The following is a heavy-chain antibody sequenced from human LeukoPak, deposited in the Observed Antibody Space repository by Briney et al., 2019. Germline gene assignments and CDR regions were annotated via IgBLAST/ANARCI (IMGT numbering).Heavy chain of an antibody. J-gene: IGHJ4*02. Sequence: GRSLRLSCAASGFTLRNYAMSWVRQAPGKGLEWVSSIGAGDKYTYHIDSVKGRFTISRDNAKNSLYLQMNSLRAEDTALYYCAKDRGYSGGFGELSYWGQGTLVTVSS. CDR2: IGAGDKYT. CDR1: GFTLRNYA. D-gene: IGHD3-10*01. V-gene: IGHV3-23*01. CDR3: AKDRGYSGGFGELSY.